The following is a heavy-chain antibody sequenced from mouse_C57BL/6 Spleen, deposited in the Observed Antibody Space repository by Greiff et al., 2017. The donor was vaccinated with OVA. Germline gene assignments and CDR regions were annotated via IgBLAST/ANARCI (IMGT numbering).Heavy chain of an antibody. CDR2: INPNYGTT. Sequence: VQLQQSGPELVKPGASVKISCKASGYSFTDYNMNWVKQSNGKSLEWMGVINPNYGTTSYNQKFKGKVTLTVDQSSRTAYMQLNSLTSEDSAVYYCARSVVAKGAPGYWGQGTTLTVSS. D-gene: IGHD1-1*01. CDR1: GYSFTDYN. CDR3: ARSVVAKGAPGY. V-gene: IGHV1-39*01. J-gene: IGHJ2*01.